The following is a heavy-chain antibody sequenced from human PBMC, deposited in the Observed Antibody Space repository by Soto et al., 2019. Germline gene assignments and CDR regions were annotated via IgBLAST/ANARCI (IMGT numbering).Heavy chain of an antibody. CDR1: GVTFSSYP. J-gene: IGHJ3*02. D-gene: IGHD4-17*01. V-gene: IGHV3-23*01. CDR3: AKARDTVTGYDVYDM. Sequence: GGLLRPSCTESGVTFSSYPMSWVRQARGKGLEWVSAITASGAFTNHADSVKGRFTSSRDKSKNTLYLQMGSLRAEDTAVYYCAKARDTVTGYDVYDMWGQGSMVTVSS. CDR2: ITASGAFT.